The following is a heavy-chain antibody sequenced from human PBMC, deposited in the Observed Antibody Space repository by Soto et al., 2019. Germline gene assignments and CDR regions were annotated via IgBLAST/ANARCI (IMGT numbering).Heavy chain of an antibody. V-gene: IGHV3-48*03. Sequence: GGSLRLSCAASGFTFSSYEMNWVRQAPGKGLEWVSYISSSGSTIYYADSGKGRFTISRDNAKNSLYLQMNSLRAEDTAVYYCASHAPNHSGYYYYGMDVWGQGTTVTVSS. CDR3: ASHAPNHSGYYYYGMDV. J-gene: IGHJ6*02. CDR1: GFTFSSYE. D-gene: IGHD1-26*01. CDR2: ISSSGSTI.